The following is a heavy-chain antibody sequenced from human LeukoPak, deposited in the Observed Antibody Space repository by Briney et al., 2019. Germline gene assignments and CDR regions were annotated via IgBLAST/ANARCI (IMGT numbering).Heavy chain of an antibody. J-gene: IGHJ3*02. D-gene: IGHD6-13*01. V-gene: IGHV4-39*01. CDR1: GGSISSTSYY. CDR2: IYYSVST. CDR3: ARRAARGRYSSSLPNDAFDI. Sequence: PSETLSLTCTVSGGSISSTSYYWAWIRQPPGKGLEWIGNIYYSVSTYYTPSLKSRVSISVDTPKNQFSLTLSSVTAADTAVYYCARRAARGRYSSSLPNDAFDIWGQGTMVTVSS.